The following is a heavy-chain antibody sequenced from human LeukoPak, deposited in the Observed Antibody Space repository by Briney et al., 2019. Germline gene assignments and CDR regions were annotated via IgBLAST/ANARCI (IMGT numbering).Heavy chain of an antibody. V-gene: IGHV1-2*02. CDR3: ARLPDVDIVATIDY. D-gene: IGHD5-12*01. CDR2: INPNSGGT. J-gene: IGHJ4*02. CDR1: GYTFTGYY. Sequence: ASVKVSCKASGYTFTGYYMHWVRQAPGQGLEWMGWINPNSGGTNYAQEFQGRVTMTRDTSISTAYMELSRLRSDDTAVYYCARLPDVDIVATIDYWGQGTLVTVSS.